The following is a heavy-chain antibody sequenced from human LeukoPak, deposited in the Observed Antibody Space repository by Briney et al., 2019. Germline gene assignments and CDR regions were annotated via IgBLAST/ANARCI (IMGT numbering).Heavy chain of an antibody. J-gene: IGHJ4*02. V-gene: IGHV3-23*01. D-gene: IGHD3-10*01. Sequence: GGSLRLSCAASGFTFSNYAMSWVRQAPGKGLEWVSGIRGSGGTTYYADSVKGRFTISRDNFKNTLYLQMNSLRAEDTAVYYCAKLSSKGRGSIDYWGQGTLVTVSS. CDR1: GFTFSNYA. CDR2: IRGSGGTT. CDR3: AKLSSKGRGSIDY.